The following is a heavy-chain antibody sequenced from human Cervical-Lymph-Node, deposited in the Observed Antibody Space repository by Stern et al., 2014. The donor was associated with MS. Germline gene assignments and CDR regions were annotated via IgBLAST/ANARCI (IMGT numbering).Heavy chain of an antibody. CDR2: ISSGGRYI. CDR1: GFTFSSYS. V-gene: IGHV3-21*01. J-gene: IGHJ4*02. D-gene: IGHD4-23*01. CDR3: ARGRGGNYRYYFDY. Sequence: ELKLVESGGGLVKTGGSLRLSCAASGFTFSSYSMNWVRQAPGKGLEWVASISSGGRYIYYADSLKVRFTISRDNSKNSLYLQMNSLRAEDTAVYYCARGRGGNYRYYFDYWGQGTLVTVSS.